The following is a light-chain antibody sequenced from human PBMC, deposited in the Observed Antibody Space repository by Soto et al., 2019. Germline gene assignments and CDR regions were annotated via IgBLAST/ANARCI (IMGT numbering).Light chain of an antibody. V-gene: IGKV1-33*01. Sequence: DIQMTQSPSSLSASVGDRVTITCQASQDISNYLNWYQQKPGKAPKLLIYDASNLETGFPSRFSGSGSGTDFTFTISSLQPEDIAAYYCQQYDKLPWTFGQGTKVEIK. CDR1: QDISNY. J-gene: IGKJ1*01. CDR2: DAS. CDR3: QQYDKLPWT.